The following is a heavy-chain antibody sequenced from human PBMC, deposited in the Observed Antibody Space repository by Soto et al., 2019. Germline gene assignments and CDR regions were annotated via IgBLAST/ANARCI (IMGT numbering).Heavy chain of an antibody. D-gene: IGHD1-1*01. CDR2: IDPSDSYT. J-gene: IGHJ6*02. CDR1: GYSFTSYW. Sequence: RGESLKISCKGSGYSFTSYWITWVRQMPGKGLEWMGRIDPSDSYTNYSPSFQGHVTISADKSITTAYLQWSSLKASDTAMFYCARRGTFMDVWGQGTTVTVSS. V-gene: IGHV5-10-1*01. CDR3: ARRGTFMDV.